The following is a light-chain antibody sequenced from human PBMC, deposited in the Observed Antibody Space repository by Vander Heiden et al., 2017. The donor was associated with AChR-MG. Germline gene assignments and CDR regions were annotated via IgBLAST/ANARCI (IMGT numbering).Light chain of an antibody. CDR3: QQYNNGPPTYN. CDR2: GAS. CDR1: QSVSSN. Sequence: EIVMTQSPATLSVSPGERATLSCRASQSVSSNLAWYQQKPGQAPRLLIYGASTRATGIPARFSGSGSGTEFTLTISSLQSEDFAVYYCQQYNNGPPTYNFGQGTKLEIK. J-gene: IGKJ2*01. V-gene: IGKV3-15*01.